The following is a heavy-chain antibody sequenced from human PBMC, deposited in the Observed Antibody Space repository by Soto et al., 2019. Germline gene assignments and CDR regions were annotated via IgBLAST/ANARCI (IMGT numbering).Heavy chain of an antibody. Sequence: SETLSLTCTVSGGSLSGYYWSWIRQPPGKGLEWIGDFYSSGSPHHNPSLKSRVTISVDKSKNQFSLKLSSVTAADTAVYYCARVSGSYYYGMDVWGQGTTVTVSS. D-gene: IGHD1-26*01. CDR2: FYSSGSP. CDR3: ARVSGSYYYGMDV. V-gene: IGHV4-59*12. CDR1: GGSLSGYY. J-gene: IGHJ6*02.